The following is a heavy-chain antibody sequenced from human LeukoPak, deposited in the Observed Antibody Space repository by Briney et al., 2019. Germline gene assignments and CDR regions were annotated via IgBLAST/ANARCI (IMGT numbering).Heavy chain of an antibody. J-gene: IGHJ4*02. V-gene: IGHV3-23*01. CDR2: ISASGGST. CDR1: GFTFSSYA. Sequence: GGSLRLSCAASGFTFSSYAMSWVRQAPGKGPEWVSGISASGGSTYYADSVKGRFTISRDNSKNTLFLQMNSLRAEDTAVYYCAKKAWLHEVYYWGQGTLVTVSS. D-gene: IGHD5-24*01. CDR3: AKKAWLHEVYY.